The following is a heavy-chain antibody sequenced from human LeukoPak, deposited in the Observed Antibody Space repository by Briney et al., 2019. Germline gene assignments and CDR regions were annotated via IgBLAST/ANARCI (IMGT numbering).Heavy chain of an antibody. D-gene: IGHD2-15*01. CDR2: IYHSGST. V-gene: IGHV4-38-2*02. CDR3: ARGYCSGGSCYSYYYYNYMDV. CDR1: GYSISSGYY. Sequence: SETLSLTCTVSGYSISSGYYWGWIRQPPGKGLEWIGEIYHSGSTNYNPSLKSRVTISVDKSKNQFSLKLSSVTAADTAVYYCARGYCSGGSCYSYYYYNYMDVWGKGTTVTVSS. J-gene: IGHJ6*03.